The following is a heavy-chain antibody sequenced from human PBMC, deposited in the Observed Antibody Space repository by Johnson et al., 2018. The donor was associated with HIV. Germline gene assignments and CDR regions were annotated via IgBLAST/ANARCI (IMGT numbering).Heavy chain of an antibody. Sequence: QVQLVESGGGLVKPGGSLRLSCAASGFSFSDYFMSWIRQAPGKGLECISYISSSGTTIYYTDSVKGRFTISRDNAKNSLYLQLNSLRAEDTSLYYCAKTPRGYWGSCFDIWGRGTMVTVSS. CDR2: ISSSGTTI. CDR1: GFSFSDYF. D-gene: IGHD2-8*02. J-gene: IGHJ3*02. V-gene: IGHV3-11*04. CDR3: AKTPRGYWGSCFDI.